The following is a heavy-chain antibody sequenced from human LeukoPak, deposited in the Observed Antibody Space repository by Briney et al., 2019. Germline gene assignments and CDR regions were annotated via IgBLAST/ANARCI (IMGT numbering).Heavy chain of an antibody. V-gene: IGHV4-34*01. CDR3: ARLPSIAARRVRAFDI. CDR1: GGSFSGYY. CDR2: INHSGST. D-gene: IGHD6-6*01. J-gene: IGHJ3*02. Sequence: SETLSLTCAVYGGSFSGYYWSWIRQPPGKGLEWIGEINHSGSTNYNPSLKSRVTISVDTSKNQFSLKLSSVTAADTAVYYCARLPSIAARRVRAFDIWGQGTMVTVSS.